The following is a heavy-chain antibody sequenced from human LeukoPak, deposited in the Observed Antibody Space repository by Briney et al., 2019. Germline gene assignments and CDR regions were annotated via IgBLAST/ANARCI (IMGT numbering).Heavy chain of an antibody. V-gene: IGHV3-33*01. Sequence: QPGGSLRLSCAASGFTFSSYGMHWVRQAPGKGLEWVAVIWYDGSNKYYADSVKGRLTISRDNSKNTLYLQMNSLRAEDTAVYYCARSPTGENWFDPWGQGTLVTVSS. CDR3: ARSPTGENWFDP. CDR1: GFTFSSYG. D-gene: IGHD1-14*01. J-gene: IGHJ5*02. CDR2: IWYDGSNK.